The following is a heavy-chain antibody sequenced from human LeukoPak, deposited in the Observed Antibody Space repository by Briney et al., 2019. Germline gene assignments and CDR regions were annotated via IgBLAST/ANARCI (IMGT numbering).Heavy chain of an antibody. CDR1: GFTFSDYY. J-gene: IGHJ5*02. CDR2: ISSSGSTI. Sequence: GGSLRLSCAASGFTFSDYYMSWIRQAPGKGLEWVSYISSSGSTIYYADSVEGRFTISRDNAKNSLYLQMNSLRAEDTAVYYCARDQQRDTMIAWGQGTLVTVSS. D-gene: IGHD3-22*01. V-gene: IGHV3-11*01. CDR3: ARDQQRDTMIA.